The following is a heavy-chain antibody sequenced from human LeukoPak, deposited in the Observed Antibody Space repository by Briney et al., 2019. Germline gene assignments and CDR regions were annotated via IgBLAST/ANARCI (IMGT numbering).Heavy chain of an antibody. D-gene: IGHD6-13*01. V-gene: IGHV1-8*03. CDR2: MNPNSGNT. J-gene: IGHJ5*02. Sequence: GASVKVSCKASGYTFTSYDINWVRQATGQGLEWMGWMNPNSGNTGYAQKFQGRVTITRNTSISTAYMELSSLRSEDTAVYYCARAPRIAAAGTDWFDPWGQGTLVTVSS. CDR3: ARAPRIAAAGTDWFDP. CDR1: GYTFTSYD.